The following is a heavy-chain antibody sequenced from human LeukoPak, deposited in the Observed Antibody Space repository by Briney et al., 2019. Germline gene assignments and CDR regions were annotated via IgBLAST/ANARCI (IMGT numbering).Heavy chain of an antibody. Sequence: PSKTLSLTCTVSGGSISSSSYYWGWIRQPPGKGLEWIGSIYYSGSTYYNPSLKSRVTISVDTSKNQFSLKLSSVTAADTAVYYCASYYYGSGSYYIDYWGQGTLVTVSS. V-gene: IGHV4-39*01. D-gene: IGHD3-10*01. CDR1: GGSISSSSYY. J-gene: IGHJ4*02. CDR3: ASYYYGSGSYYIDY. CDR2: IYYSGST.